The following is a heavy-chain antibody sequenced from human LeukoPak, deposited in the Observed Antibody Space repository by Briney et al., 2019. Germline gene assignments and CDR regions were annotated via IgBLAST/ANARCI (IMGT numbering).Heavy chain of an antibody. D-gene: IGHD4-11*01. J-gene: IGHJ4*02. Sequence: GGSLRLSCATSGFSFSSSNMNWVRQAPGEGLEWVSTIGITSGYIYYADSVKGRFTISSDNAKSSLYLQMDNLRAEDTAVYYCVRGFPYDYSVTLGYWGQGTLVTVSS. CDR3: VRGFPYDYSVTLGY. V-gene: IGHV3-21*01. CDR1: GFSFSSSN. CDR2: IGITSGYI.